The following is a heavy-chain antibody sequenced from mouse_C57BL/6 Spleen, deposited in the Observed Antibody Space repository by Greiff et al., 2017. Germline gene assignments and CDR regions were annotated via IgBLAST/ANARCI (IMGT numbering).Heavy chain of an antibody. Sequence: EVQLQQSGAGLVKPGGSLKLSCAASGFTFSSYAMSWVRQTPEKRLEWVAYISSGGDYIYYADTVKGRFTISRDNARNTLYLQMSSLKSEDTAMYYCTREGGLRRYFDYWGQGTTLTVSS. CDR2: ISSGGDYI. CDR3: TREGGLRRYFDY. D-gene: IGHD2-4*01. J-gene: IGHJ2*01. CDR1: GFTFSSYA. V-gene: IGHV5-9-1*02.